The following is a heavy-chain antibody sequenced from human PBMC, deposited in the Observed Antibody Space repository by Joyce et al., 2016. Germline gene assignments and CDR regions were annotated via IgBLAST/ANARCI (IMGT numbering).Heavy chain of an antibody. CDR2: ISYDGPTK. CDR1: GFTFSTYP. V-gene: IGHV3-30-3*01. D-gene: IGHD3-3*01. CDR3: ARVNDFRWGRMDQAFDL. J-gene: IGHJ3*01. Sequence: QVQLVESGGGVVQPGRSLRLSCAASGFTFSTYPMPWVRQAPGKGLEWVAVISYDGPTKHYADSVKGRFTVSRDNSKNTLYLQMNSLRAEDTGIYYCARVNDFRWGRMDQAFDLWGQGTMVTVSS.